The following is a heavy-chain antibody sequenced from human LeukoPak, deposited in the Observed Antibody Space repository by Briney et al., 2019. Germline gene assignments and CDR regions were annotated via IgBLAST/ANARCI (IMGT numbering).Heavy chain of an antibody. J-gene: IGHJ3*02. Sequence: SETLSLTCTVSGGSISSYYWSWIRQPAGKGLEWIGRIYTSGSTNYNPSLKSRVTISVDTSKNQFSLKLSSVTAADTAVYYCARDVFPSMVRGVTAPLNAFDIWGQGTMVTVSS. CDR2: IYTSGST. CDR1: GGSISSYY. V-gene: IGHV4-4*07. D-gene: IGHD3-10*01. CDR3: ARDVFPSMVRGVTAPLNAFDI.